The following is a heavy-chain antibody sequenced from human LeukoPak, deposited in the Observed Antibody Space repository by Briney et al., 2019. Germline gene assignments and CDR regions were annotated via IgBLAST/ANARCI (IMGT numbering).Heavy chain of an antibody. Sequence: SETLSLTCIVSGGSISSSSYYWGWIRQPPGKGLEWIGSIYYSGSTYYNPSLKSRVTISVDTSKNQFSLKLSSVTAADTAVYYCARLPNCGGDCYSVDPWGQGTLVTVSS. CDR2: IYYSGST. V-gene: IGHV4-39*01. J-gene: IGHJ5*02. CDR1: GGSISSSSYY. CDR3: ARLPNCGGDCYSVDP. D-gene: IGHD2-21*02.